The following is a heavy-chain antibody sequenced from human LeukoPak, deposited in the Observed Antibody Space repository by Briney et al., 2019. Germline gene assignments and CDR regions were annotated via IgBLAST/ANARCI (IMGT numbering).Heavy chain of an antibody. V-gene: IGHV3-64*04. Sequence: QTGGSLRLSCSASGFTFSGHFMHWVRQAPGKGLEYVSSISINGDKTYYAESVKGRFTISRDNSKNTLYLQMNSLRAEDTAVYYCAKDLRYGGNPFDYWGQGTLVTVSS. CDR3: AKDLRYGGNPFDY. D-gene: IGHD4-23*01. CDR1: GFTFSGHF. CDR2: ISINGDKT. J-gene: IGHJ4*02.